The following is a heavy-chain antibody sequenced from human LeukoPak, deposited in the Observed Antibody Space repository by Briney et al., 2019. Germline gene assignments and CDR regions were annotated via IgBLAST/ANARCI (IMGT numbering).Heavy chain of an antibody. CDR3: ARVLSPMVSQYYFDY. CDR2: VYHSGST. Sequence: PSGTLSLTYAVSGDSISNSYGLTWVRQPPGKWLEWIGEVYHSGSTNYNPSLKSRVTISVDKPNNQFSLRLSSVTAADTAVYYCARVLSPMVSQYYFDYWGRGPLVTVSS. J-gene: IGHJ4*02. V-gene: IGHV4-4*02. CDR1: GDSISNSYG. D-gene: IGHD3-10*01.